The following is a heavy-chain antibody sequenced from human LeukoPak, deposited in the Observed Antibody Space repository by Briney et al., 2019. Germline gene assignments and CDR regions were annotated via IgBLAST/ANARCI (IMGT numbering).Heavy chain of an antibody. CDR3: ARDPGYYDSSGYFDY. J-gene: IGHJ4*02. V-gene: IGHV4-34*01. D-gene: IGHD3-22*01. CDR1: GGSFSGYY. Sequence: SETPSLTCAVYGGSFSGYYWSWIRQPPGKGLEWTGEINHSGSTNYNPSLKSRVTISVDTSKNQFSLKLSSVTAADTAVYYCARDPGYYDSSGYFDYWGQGTLVTVSS. CDR2: INHSGST.